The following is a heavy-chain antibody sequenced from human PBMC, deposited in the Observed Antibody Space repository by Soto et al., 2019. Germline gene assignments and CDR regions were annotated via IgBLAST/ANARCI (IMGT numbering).Heavy chain of an antibody. CDR1: GYTFTSYY. CDR2: INPSGGST. D-gene: IGHD3-22*01. V-gene: IGHV1-46*01. Sequence: QVQLVQSWAEVKKPGASVKVSCKASGYTFTSYYMHWVRQAPGQGLEWMGIINPSGGSTSYAQKFQGRVTMTRDTSTSTVYMELSSLRSEDTAVYYCATGTVYYYDSSGAFDIWGQGTMVTVSS. CDR3: ATGTVYYYDSSGAFDI. J-gene: IGHJ3*02.